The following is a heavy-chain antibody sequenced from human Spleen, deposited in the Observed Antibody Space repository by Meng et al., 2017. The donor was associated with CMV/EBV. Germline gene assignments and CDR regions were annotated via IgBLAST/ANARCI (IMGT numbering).Heavy chain of an antibody. CDR2: INPNSGGT. CDR1: GYTFTSYY. V-gene: IGHV1-2*02. J-gene: IGHJ5*02. CDR3: ARAHDFNWYDP. D-gene: IGHD1-1*01. Sequence: ASVKVSCKASGYTFTSYYMHWVRQAPGQGLEWMGWINPNSGGTNYAQKFQGRVTMTRVTSTSTVYIELRSLRSEDTAVYYCARAHDFNWYDPWGQGTLVTVSS.